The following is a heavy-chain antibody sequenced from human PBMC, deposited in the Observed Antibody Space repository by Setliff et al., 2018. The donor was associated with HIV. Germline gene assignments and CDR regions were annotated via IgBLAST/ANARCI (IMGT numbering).Heavy chain of an antibody. V-gene: IGHV3-15*01. CDR1: GLLFTNAW. Sequence: GGSLRLSCAASGLLFTNAWMSWVRQAPGKGLEWVGRIKTKTDGGTTDYAAPVKGRFTISRDDSKKMLYLQMTSLKTEDTAVYYCTTRGTWDYRDYFDYWGQGTLVT. J-gene: IGHJ4*02. D-gene: IGHD1-26*01. CDR3: TTRGTWDYRDYFDY. CDR2: IKTKTDGGTT.